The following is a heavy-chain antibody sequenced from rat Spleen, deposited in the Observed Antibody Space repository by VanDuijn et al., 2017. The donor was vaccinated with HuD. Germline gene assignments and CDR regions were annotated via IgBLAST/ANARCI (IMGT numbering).Heavy chain of an antibody. CDR1: GINFSNYY. J-gene: IGHJ3*01. V-gene: IGHV5-25*01. Sequence: EVQLVESGGGSVQPGRSMKLSCAASGINFSNYYMAWVRQAPTKGLEWVASISNDGGNTYYRDSVKGRFTISRDNAKNTLYLQMDSLGSEDTATYYCARHPPYYGIDVDWFAFWGQGTLVTVSS. D-gene: IGHD1-7*01. CDR3: ARHPPYYGIDVDWFAF. CDR2: ISNDGGNT.